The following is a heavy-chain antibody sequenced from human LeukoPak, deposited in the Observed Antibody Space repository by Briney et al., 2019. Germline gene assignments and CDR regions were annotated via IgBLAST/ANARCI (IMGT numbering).Heavy chain of an antibody. CDR2: VLDNVRT. J-gene: IGHJ4*02. CDR3: ATIKRGNIFGFFDF. V-gene: IGHV4-59*11. D-gene: IGHD5-18*01. CDR1: GGSISSHY. Sequence: SEALSLTCTVSGGSISSHYWSWVRQPPGKGLEWIGYVLDNVRTKDNPSLNSRFTLSADTSKNQFSLRLTSVTAADTAVYYCATIKRGNIFGFFDFWGQGILVTVSS.